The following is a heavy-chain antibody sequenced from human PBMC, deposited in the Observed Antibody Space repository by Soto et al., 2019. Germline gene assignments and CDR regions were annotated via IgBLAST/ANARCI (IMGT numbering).Heavy chain of an antibody. CDR2: IYPGDSDA. D-gene: IGHD3-16*01. V-gene: IGHV5-51*01. CDR3: ARSQFDYVWGTSGYFDS. Sequence: GESLKISCKGSGYSFSTHWVGWVRQTPGKGLEWMGIIYPGDSDARYSPSFKGQVTISVDESITTAFLQWSSLKASDTAMYYCARSQFDYVWGTSGYFDSWGQGTLVTVSS. J-gene: IGHJ4*02. CDR1: GYSFSTHW.